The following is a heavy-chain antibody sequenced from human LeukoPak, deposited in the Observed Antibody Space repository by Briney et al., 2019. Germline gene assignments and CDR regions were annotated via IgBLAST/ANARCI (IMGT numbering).Heavy chain of an antibody. CDR2: ISGSGGST. CDR1: GFTFSSYA. CDR3: AKDPDYDFWSGPIRDWFDP. V-gene: IGHV3-23*01. Sequence: GGSLRLSCAASGFTFSSYAMSWVRQAPGKGLEWVSAISGSGGSTYYAGSVKGRFTISRDNSKNTLYLQMNSLRAEDTAVYYCAKDPDYDFWSGPIRDWFDPWGQGTLVTVSS. J-gene: IGHJ5*02. D-gene: IGHD3-3*01.